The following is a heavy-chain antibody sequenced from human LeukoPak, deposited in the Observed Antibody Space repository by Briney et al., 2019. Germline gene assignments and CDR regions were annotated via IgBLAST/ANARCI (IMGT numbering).Heavy chain of an antibody. CDR2: THASGST. CDR1: GDSISSYY. J-gene: IGHJ4*02. V-gene: IGHV4-4*07. CDR3: ARGVAYYDSSGYYGLDDY. Sequence: PSETLSLTCTVSGDSISSYYWSWIRQTAGKGLQSIGRTHASGSTNYNPSLRSRVTMSVDTSKNQFSLNLSSVTAADTAVYYCARGVAYYDSSGYYGLDDYWGQGTLVTVSS. D-gene: IGHD3-22*01.